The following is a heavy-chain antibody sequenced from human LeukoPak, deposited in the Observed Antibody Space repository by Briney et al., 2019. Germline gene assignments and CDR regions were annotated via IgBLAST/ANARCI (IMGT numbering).Heavy chain of an antibody. D-gene: IGHD4-17*01. V-gene: IGHV3-23*01. CDR1: GFTFSSYA. CDR2: ISGSGGST. CDR3: AKSVSGLSTVTTIQ. Sequence: PGGSLRLSCAASGFTFSSYAVSWVRQAPGKGLEWVSAISGSGGSTYYADSVKGRFTISRDNSKNTLYLQMNSLRAEDTAVYYCAKSVSGLSTVTTIQWGQGTLVTVSS. J-gene: IGHJ4*02.